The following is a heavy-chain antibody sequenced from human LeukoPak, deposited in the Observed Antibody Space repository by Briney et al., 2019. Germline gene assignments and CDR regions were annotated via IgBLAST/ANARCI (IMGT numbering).Heavy chain of an antibody. CDR1: GYTFTGYY. Sequence: ASVKVSCKASGYTFTGYYIHWVRQAPGQGLEWMGWINPYSGDTNYAQKFQGRVTMTRDTSISTAYMDLTRLISDDTAVYYCARCRRGYYVGYAFDIWGQGTMVTVSS. CDR3: ARCRRGYYVGYAFDI. V-gene: IGHV1-2*02. J-gene: IGHJ3*02. CDR2: INPYSGDT. D-gene: IGHD3-10*02.